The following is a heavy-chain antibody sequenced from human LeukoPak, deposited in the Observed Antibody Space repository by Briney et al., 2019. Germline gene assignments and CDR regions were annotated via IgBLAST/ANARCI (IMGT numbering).Heavy chain of an antibody. Sequence: GGSLRLSCAASEFSVGSNYMTWVRQAPGKGLEWVSLSGGSTYYADSVKGRFTISRDNSKNTLYLQMNSLRAEDTAVYYCAKDGRGEDDISGPSDFWGQGTLVTVSS. CDR3: AKDGRGEDDISGPSDF. J-gene: IGHJ4*02. CDR2: SGGST. D-gene: IGHD3-22*01. V-gene: IGHV3-66*01. CDR1: EFSVGSNY.